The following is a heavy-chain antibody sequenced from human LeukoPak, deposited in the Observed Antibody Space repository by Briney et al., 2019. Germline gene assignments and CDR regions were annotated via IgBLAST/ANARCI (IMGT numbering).Heavy chain of an antibody. CDR3: ARDWVAAPKGYYYYYMDV. CDR2: ISAYNGNT. J-gene: IGHJ6*03. CDR1: GYTFTSYG. Sequence: ASGKVSCKASGYTFTSYGISWVRQAPGQGLEWMGWISAYNGNTNYAQKLQGRVTMTTDTSTSTAYMELRSLRSDDTAVYYCARDWVAAPKGYYYYYMDVWGKGTTVTVSS. V-gene: IGHV1-18*01. D-gene: IGHD6-25*01.